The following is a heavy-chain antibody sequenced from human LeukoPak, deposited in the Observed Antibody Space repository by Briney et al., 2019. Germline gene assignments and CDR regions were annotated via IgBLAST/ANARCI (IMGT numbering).Heavy chain of an antibody. J-gene: IGHJ3*02. CDR1: GFTFSSYW. CDR2: IKDDGSEI. Sequence: GGSLRLSCAVSGFTFSSYWMSWVRQAPGKGLERVANIKDDGSEIYYVDSVKGRFTISRDNAKNSLYLQMNSLRAEDTAVYYCARRIVGASDVFDIWGQGTMVTVSS. CDR3: ARRIVGASDVFDI. V-gene: IGHV3-7*01. D-gene: IGHD1-26*01.